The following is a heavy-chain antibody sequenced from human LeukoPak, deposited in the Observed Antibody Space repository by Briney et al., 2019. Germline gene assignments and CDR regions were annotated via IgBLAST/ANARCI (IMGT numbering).Heavy chain of an antibody. CDR2: ITGSGGST. V-gene: IGHV3-23*01. D-gene: IGHD1-26*01. CDR1: GFTFSPYA. J-gene: IGHJ3*02. CDR3: AKALVGATAHAFDI. Sequence: GGSLRLSCAASGFTFSPYAMSWVRQAPGQGLEWVSAITGSGGSTYYADSVKGRFTISRDNSKNTLYLQMNSPRAEDTAVYYCAKALVGATAHAFDIWGQGTMVTVSS.